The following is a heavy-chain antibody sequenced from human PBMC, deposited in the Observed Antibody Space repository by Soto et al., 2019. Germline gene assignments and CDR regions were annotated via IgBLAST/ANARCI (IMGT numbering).Heavy chain of an antibody. CDR1: GFTFSSYA. V-gene: IGHV3-23*01. CDR3: ARRGPGTYFDY. D-gene: IGHD6-13*01. J-gene: IGHJ4*02. Sequence: GGSLRLSCAASGFTFSSYAMNWVRQALGKGLEWVSVISGSGDSTYYADSVKGRFTISRDNSKNTLYLQMNSLRTEDTAVYYCARRGPGTYFDYWGQGTLVTVPQ. CDR2: ISGSGDST.